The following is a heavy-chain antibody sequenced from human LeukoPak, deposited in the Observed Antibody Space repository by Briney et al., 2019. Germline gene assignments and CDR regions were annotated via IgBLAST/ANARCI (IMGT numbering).Heavy chain of an antibody. CDR2: IRTSNGET. V-gene: IGHV1-18*01. CDR1: GYTFTSYG. J-gene: IGHJ5*02. D-gene: IGHD2-2*01. CDR3: ARDWDCRSPSCSNCFDP. Sequence: GASVKVSSKASGYTFTSYGISWVRQAPGQGLEWLGWIRTSNGETRYAQKVQGRVTMTTDTSTSTVYMEVRSLRSDDTAVYYCARDWDCRSPSCSNCFDPWGQGTLVTVSS.